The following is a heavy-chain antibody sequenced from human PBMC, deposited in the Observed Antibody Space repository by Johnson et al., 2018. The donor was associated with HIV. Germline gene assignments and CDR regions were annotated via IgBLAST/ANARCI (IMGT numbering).Heavy chain of an antibody. V-gene: IGHV3-33*01. CDR1: GLILSGYG. Sequence: QVQLVESGGAVVQPGTSLRLSCEASGLILSGYGLHWVRQAPGKGLEWVALIWPDGSNRYYADSVKGRFTISRDNSKNSLFLQMNNLRAEDTAVYYCARDGCDDSSGYYWGAFDIWGQGTMVTVSS. CDR3: ARDGCDDSSGYYWGAFDI. D-gene: IGHD3-22*01. J-gene: IGHJ3*02. CDR2: IWPDGSNR.